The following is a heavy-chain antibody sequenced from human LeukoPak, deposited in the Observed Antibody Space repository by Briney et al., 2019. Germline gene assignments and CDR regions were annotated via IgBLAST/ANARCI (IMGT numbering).Heavy chain of an antibody. CDR3: ASDPRRIVGALWTDY. V-gene: IGHV1-46*01. CDR2: INPSGGST. D-gene: IGHD1-26*01. CDR1: GYTFTSYY. Sequence: ASVKVSCKASGYTFTSYYMHWVRQAPGQGLEWMGIINPSGGSTSYAQKFQGRVTMTRDMSTSTVYMELSSLRSEDTAVYYCASDPRRIVGALWTDYWGQGTLVTVSS. J-gene: IGHJ4*02.